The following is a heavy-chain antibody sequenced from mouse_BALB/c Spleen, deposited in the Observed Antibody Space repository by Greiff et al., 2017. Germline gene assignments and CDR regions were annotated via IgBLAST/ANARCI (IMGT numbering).Heavy chain of an antibody. CDR2: IWGDGST. J-gene: IGHJ3*01. Sequence: VQLQESGPGLVAPSQRLSITCTVSGFSLTGYGVNWVRQPPGKGLEWLGMIWGDGSTDYNSALKSRLSISKDNSKSQVFLKMNSLQTDDTARYYCAREGAYYGNYVAYWGQGTLVTVSA. D-gene: IGHD2-10*01. V-gene: IGHV2-6-7*01. CDR3: AREGAYYGNYVAY. CDR1: GFSLTGYG.